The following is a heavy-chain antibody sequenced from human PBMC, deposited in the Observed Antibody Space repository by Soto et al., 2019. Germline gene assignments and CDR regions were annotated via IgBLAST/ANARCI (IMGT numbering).Heavy chain of an antibody. D-gene: IGHD6-13*01. Sequence: GGSLRLSCAASGFTFSSYGMHWVRQAPGKGLEWVAVISYDGSNKYYADSVRGRFTISRDNSKNTLYLQMNSLRAEDTAVYYCAKSHAAGVVPKYYFDYWGQGTLVTVSS. CDR1: GFTFSSYG. V-gene: IGHV3-30*18. J-gene: IGHJ4*02. CDR3: AKSHAAGVVPKYYFDY. CDR2: ISYDGSNK.